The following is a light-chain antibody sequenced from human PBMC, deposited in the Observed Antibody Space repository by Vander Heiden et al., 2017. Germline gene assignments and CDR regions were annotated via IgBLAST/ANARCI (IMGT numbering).Light chain of an antibody. V-gene: IGLV2-8*01. CDR1: SSDVGGYKY. CDR3: ISYAGSNNLV. J-gene: IGLJ2*01. CDR2: EVT. Sequence: QSALTQPPSASGSPGQSVTVSCTGTSSDVGGYKYVAWYQQHPGKAPKLMIYEVTKRPSGVPDRFSGSKSSNTASLTVSGLQAEDEADYYCISYAGSNNLVFGGGTKLTVL.